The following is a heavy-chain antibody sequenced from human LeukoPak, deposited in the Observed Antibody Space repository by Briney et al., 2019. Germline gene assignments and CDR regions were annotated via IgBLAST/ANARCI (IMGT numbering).Heavy chain of an antibody. CDR3: ASGGPSEWYDILTGYYPEFDY. V-gene: IGHV4-34*01. CDR2: INHSGST. Sequence: SETLSLTCAVYGGSFSGYYWSWIRQPPGKGLEWIGEINHSGSTNYNPSLKSRVTISVDTSKNQFSLKLSSVTAADTAVYYCASGGPSEWYDILTGYYPEFDYWGQGTLVTVSP. D-gene: IGHD3-9*01. CDR1: GGSFSGYY. J-gene: IGHJ4*02.